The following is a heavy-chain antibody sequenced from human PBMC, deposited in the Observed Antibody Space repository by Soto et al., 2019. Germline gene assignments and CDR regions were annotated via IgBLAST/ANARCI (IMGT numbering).Heavy chain of an antibody. CDR2: IWYDGSNK. CDR1: GFTFSSYG. D-gene: IGHD6-6*01. J-gene: IGHJ4*02. V-gene: IGHV3-33*01. Sequence: GGSLRLSCAASGFTFSSYGMHWVRQAPGKGLEWVAVIWYDGSNKYYADSVKGRFTISRDNSKNTLYLQMNSLRAEDTAVYYCARDPYSSSSFFDYWGQGTLVTVSS. CDR3: ARDPYSSSSFFDY.